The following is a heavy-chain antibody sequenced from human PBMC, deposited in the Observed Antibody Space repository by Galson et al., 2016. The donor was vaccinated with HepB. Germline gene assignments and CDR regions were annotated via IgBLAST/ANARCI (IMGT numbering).Heavy chain of an antibody. V-gene: IGHV1-69*06. CDR2: IIPIFHTT. CDR3: ARQGLAARGWVDP. Sequence: SVKVSCKASGGTFSSYTVSWVRQAPGQGLEWMGDIIPIFHTTKYAQKFQDRVTITADKSTDIVYMELSSLRSEDTAVYYCARQGLAARGWVDPWGQGTLVTVSS. CDR1: GGTFSSYT. D-gene: IGHD6-19*01. J-gene: IGHJ5*02.